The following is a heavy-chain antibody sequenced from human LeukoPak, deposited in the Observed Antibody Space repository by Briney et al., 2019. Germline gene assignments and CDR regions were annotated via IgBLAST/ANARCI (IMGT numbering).Heavy chain of an antibody. CDR1: GFTFSSYS. D-gene: IGHD2-15*01. CDR3: ARGWSADYFDY. Sequence: GGSLRLSCAASGFTFSSYSMNWVRQAPGQGLEWVSSISSSSSYIYYADSVKGRFTISRDNAKNSLYLQMNSLRAEDTAVYYCARGWSADYFDYWGQGILVTVSS. CDR2: ISSSSSYI. V-gene: IGHV3-21*06. J-gene: IGHJ4*02.